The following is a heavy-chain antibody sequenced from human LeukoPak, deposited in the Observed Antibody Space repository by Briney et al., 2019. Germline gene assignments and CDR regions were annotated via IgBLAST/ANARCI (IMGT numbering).Heavy chain of an antibody. J-gene: IGHJ6*03. V-gene: IGHV3-30*01. Sequence: GRSLRLSCAASGFTFSSYAMHWVRQAPGKGLEWVAVISYDGSNKYYADSVKGRFTISRDNSKNTLYLQMNSLRAEDTAVYYCARDYVYYYTDVWGKGTTVTVSS. CDR2: ISYDGSNK. CDR1: GFTFSSYA. D-gene: IGHD3-10*02. CDR3: ARDYVYYYTDV.